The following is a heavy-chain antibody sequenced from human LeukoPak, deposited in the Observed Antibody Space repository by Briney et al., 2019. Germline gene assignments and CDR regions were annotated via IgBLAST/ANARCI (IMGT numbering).Heavy chain of an antibody. CDR2: IYTSGST. V-gene: IGHV4-4*07. CDR3: ARGDWNDSSGYYYGAVGYFDY. D-gene: IGHD3-22*01. J-gene: IGHJ4*02. CDR1: GGSISSYY. Sequence: SETLSLTCTVSGGSISSYYWSWIRQPAGKGLEWIGRIYTSGSTNYNPSLKSRVTMSVDTSKNQFSLKLSSVTAADTAVYYCARGDWNDSSGYYYGAVGYFDYWGQGTLVTVSS.